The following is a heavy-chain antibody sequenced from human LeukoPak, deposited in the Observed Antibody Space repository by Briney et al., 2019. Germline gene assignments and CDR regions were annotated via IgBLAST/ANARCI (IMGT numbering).Heavy chain of an antibody. D-gene: IGHD6-19*01. J-gene: IGHJ4*02. V-gene: IGHV4-39*01. CDR1: GGSIRSSDYY. Sequence: PSETLSLTCTVSGGSIRSSDYYWGWIRQPPGKGLEWIGSIYYSGSTYYNPSLETRVTISVDTSKNQFSLKLSSVTAADTAVYYCALRSWLVRPFDYWGQGTLVTVSS. CDR3: ALRSWLVRPFDY. CDR2: IYYSGST.